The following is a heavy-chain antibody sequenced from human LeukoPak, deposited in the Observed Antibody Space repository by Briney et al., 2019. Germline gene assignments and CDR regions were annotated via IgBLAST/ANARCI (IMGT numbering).Heavy chain of an antibody. Sequence: PSETLSRTCTVSGGSISSSGYYWGWIRQPPGKGLEWIGSIYYSGSTYYNPSLKSRVTFSVDTSKNQFSLKLSSVTAADTAVYYCARLLSSDWYKGAFDIWGQGTMVTVSS. D-gene: IGHD6-19*01. CDR2: IYYSGST. CDR3: ARLLSSDWYKGAFDI. CDR1: GGSISSSGYY. V-gene: IGHV4-39*01. J-gene: IGHJ3*02.